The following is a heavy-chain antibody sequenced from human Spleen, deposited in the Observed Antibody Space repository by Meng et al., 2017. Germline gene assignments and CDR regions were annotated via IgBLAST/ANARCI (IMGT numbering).Heavy chain of an antibody. CDR2: AST. J-gene: IGHJ4*02. D-gene: IGHD7-27*01. V-gene: IGHV4-61*08. CDR1: GGSVRSSDSQ. CDR3: ARDYWGSLDY. Sequence: QVQLREAGPGRWRPSETLSLICTVSGGSVRSSDSQWSWIRQPPGKGLEWIGFASTNYNPSLKSRLTISLDTSKNQFSLKLTSVTAADTAVYYCARDYWGSLDYWGQGILVTVSS.